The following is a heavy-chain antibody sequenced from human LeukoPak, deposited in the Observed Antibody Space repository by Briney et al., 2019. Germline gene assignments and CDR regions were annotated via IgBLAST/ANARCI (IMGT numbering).Heavy chain of an antibody. CDR1: GFTFSSYG. Sequence: GGSLRLSCAASGFTFSSYGMHWVRQAPGEGLEWVAVIWYDGSNKYYADSVKGRFTISRDNSKNTLYLQMNSLRAEDTAVYYCARDPYCSSTGCYNLYYYGMDVWGQGTTVTVSS. J-gene: IGHJ6*02. CDR3: ARDPYCSSTGCYNLYYYGMDV. D-gene: IGHD2-2*02. V-gene: IGHV3-33*01. CDR2: IWYDGSNK.